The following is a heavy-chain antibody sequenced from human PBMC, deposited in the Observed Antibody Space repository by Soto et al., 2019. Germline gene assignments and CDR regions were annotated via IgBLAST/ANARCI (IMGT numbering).Heavy chain of an antibody. CDR3: ARVTYYYYGLDV. CDR2: IKQEGIEK. Sequence: PGGSLRLSCAASGFTFSLYWLTCVRQAPGKGLDWVANIKQEGIEKNDVDPVKGLFTSSRDNAKNSLYLQVNSLRAEDTAVYYCARVTYYYYGLDVWGQGTKVTVSS. V-gene: IGHV3-7*03. J-gene: IGHJ6*02. CDR1: GFTFSLYW.